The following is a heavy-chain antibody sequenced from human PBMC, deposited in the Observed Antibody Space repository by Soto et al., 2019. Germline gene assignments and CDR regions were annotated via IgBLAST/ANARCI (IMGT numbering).Heavy chain of an antibody. CDR2: MNHNSGNT. CDR3: ARQKVHASDY. V-gene: IGHV1-8*01. CDR1: GYTFTSYD. Sequence: QVQLVQSGAEVKKPGASVKVSCKASGYTFTSYDINWVRQATGQGIEWMGWMNHNSGNTGYAQKFQGRVTMTRNTSISTAYMERSSMRSEGTAVYYCARQKVHASDYWGQGTLVTVSS. J-gene: IGHJ4*02. D-gene: IGHD1-1*01.